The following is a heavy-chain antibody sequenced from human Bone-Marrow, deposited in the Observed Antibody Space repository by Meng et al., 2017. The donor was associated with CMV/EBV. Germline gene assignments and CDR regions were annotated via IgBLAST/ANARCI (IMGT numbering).Heavy chain of an antibody. CDR1: GFTFSGSS. J-gene: IGHJ4*02. CDR2: IRTKGNNYAT. CDR3: AKALVSTTEGY. V-gene: IGHV3-73*01. Sequence: GGSLRLSCAASGFTFSGSSMHWVRQASGKGLEWVGRIRTKGNNYATAYAASVKGRFTISRDDSKVTVYLQMNSLKTEDTAVYYCAKALVSTTEGYCGQGTLVTVSS. D-gene: IGHD4-17*01.